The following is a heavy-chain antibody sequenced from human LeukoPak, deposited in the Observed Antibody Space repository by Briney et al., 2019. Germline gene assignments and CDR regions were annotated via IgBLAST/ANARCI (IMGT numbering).Heavy chain of an antibody. D-gene: IGHD3-22*01. CDR1: GGSISSYY. V-gene: IGHV4-59*01. CDR2: IYSTGDT. Sequence: SETLSLTCTVSGGSISSYYWSWVRQPPLKGLEWIGYIYSTGDTSYNPSLESRVSISMDTSKNHFSLEITSVTAADTAVYYCARGSRVYDRSGFHTWHDYWGHGTLVTVSS. CDR3: ARGSRVYDRSGFHTWHDY. J-gene: IGHJ4*03.